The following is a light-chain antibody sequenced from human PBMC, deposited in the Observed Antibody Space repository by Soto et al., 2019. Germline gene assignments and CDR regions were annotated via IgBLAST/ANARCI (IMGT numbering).Light chain of an antibody. CDR3: SSYRSSSTPVV. Sequence: QSVLTQPASVSGSPGQSITISCTGTSSDVGGYKYVSWYQQHPGKAPRLMIYEVSNRPSGVSNRFSGSKSGNTASLTISGLQAEDEADYYCSSYRSSSTPVVFGGGTKLTVL. CDR1: SSDVGGYKY. J-gene: IGLJ2*01. CDR2: EVS. V-gene: IGLV2-14*01.